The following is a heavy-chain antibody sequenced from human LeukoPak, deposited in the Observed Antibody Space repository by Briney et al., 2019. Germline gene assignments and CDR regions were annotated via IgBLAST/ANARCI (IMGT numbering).Heavy chain of an antibody. J-gene: IGHJ4*02. CDR1: GYSISSSNW. Sequence: SDTLSLTCAVSGYSISSSNWWGWIRQPPGKGLEWIGYICYSGSTYYNPSLKSRVTMSVDTSKNQFSLKLSSVTAVDTAVYYCARMPVLTGFDYWGQGTLVTVSS. CDR2: ICYSGST. V-gene: IGHV4-28*01. CDR3: ARMPVLTGFDY. D-gene: IGHD1-14*01.